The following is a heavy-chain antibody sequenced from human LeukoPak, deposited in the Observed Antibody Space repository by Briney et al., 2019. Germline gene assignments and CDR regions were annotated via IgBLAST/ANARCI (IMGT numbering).Heavy chain of an antibody. D-gene: IGHD2-15*01. Sequence: SVKVSCKASGGSFSSHAINWVRQAPGQGLEWMGGIIPMFGTANYTQKFQGRVTITADASTAYMELSSLRSEDTAIYFCARALGYCSGGSCYSRYGGGDSCGQGTLVIVSS. CDR1: GGSFSSHA. V-gene: IGHV1-69*01. J-gene: IGHJ4*02. CDR3: ARALGYCSGGSCYSRYGGGDS. CDR2: IIPMFGTA.